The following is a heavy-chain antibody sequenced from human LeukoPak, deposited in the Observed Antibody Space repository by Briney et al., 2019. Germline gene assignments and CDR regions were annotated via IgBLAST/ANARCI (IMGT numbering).Heavy chain of an antibody. Sequence: GGSLRLSCVASGFTFCSYAMTWVRQPPGKGLEWVSTVTGTSATTFYADSVKGRFTISRDTPRNTLYLQMNTLTAEDTALYYCARAWDGYYTGYYFDLWGQGTLVSVSS. J-gene: IGHJ4*02. D-gene: IGHD5-18*01. CDR3: ARAWDGYYTGYYFDL. CDR1: GFTFCSYA. V-gene: IGHV3-23*01. CDR2: VTGTSATT.